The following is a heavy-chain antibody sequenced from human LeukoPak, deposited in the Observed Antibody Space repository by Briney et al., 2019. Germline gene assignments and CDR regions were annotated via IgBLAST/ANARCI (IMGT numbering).Heavy chain of an antibody. CDR3: ARVVAVACTYWFDP. CDR1: GGSISSYY. CDR2: IYYSGST. V-gene: IGHV4-59*01. D-gene: IGHD6-19*01. Sequence: SETLSLTCTVSGGSISSYYWSWIRQPPGKGLEWIGYIYYSGSTNYNPSLKSRVTISVDTSKNQFSLKLSSVTAADTAVYYCARVVAVACTYWFDPWGQGTLVTVSS. J-gene: IGHJ5*02.